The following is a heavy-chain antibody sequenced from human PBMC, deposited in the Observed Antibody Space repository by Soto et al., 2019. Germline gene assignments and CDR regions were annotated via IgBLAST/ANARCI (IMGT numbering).Heavy chain of an antibody. D-gene: IGHD5-18*01. Sequence: QVQLVQSGAEVKKPGSSVKVSCKASGGTFSSYAISWVRQAPGQGLEWMGGIIPIFGTANYAQKFQGRVTITAAKSTSKAYMERSSLRSEDTAVYYCARGVEMATAFGYWGQGTLVTVSS. CDR3: ARGVEMATAFGY. CDR2: IIPIFGTA. J-gene: IGHJ4*02. CDR1: GGTFSSYA. V-gene: IGHV1-69*06.